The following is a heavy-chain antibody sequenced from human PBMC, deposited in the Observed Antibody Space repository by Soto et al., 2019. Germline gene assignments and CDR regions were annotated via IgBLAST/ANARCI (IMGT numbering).Heavy chain of an antibody. CDR2: IYYSGST. CDR1: GGSISSSSYY. CDR3: ATQEVGGSYVYTFDP. D-gene: IGHD1-26*01. J-gene: IGHJ5*02. V-gene: IGHV4-39*02. Sequence: QLQLQESGPGLVKPSETLSLTCTVSGGSISSSSYYWGWIRQPPGKGLEWIGSIYYSGSTYYNPSPKSRATLPVDTSKNHFSLKLSSVTAADTAVYYCATQEVGGSYVYTFDPWGQGTLVTVSS.